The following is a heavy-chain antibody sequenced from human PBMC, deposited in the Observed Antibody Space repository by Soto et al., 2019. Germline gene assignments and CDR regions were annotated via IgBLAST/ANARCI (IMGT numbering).Heavy chain of an antibody. D-gene: IGHD3-3*01. CDR3: AKGKANTVFGLDTLFDY. Sequence: EVQLLESGGGLVQPGGSLRLSCAASGFTFSSYAITWVRQAPGKGLEWVSTISGNGGYTYYSDSVRGRFTISRDNSKKTLYLQMDSLRADDTAVFYCAKGKANTVFGLDTLFDYWGQGTLVTVSS. V-gene: IGHV3-23*01. CDR1: GFTFSSYA. J-gene: IGHJ4*02. CDR2: ISGNGGYT.